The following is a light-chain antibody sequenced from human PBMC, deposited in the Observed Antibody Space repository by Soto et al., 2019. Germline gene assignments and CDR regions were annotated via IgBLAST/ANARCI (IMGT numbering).Light chain of an antibody. CDR1: QSVNSD. Sequence: SRGTLPSSTRKRVTLSCRASQSVNSDLAWYQQTPGQAPRPLIYDASTRAAGVPARFSGSGSGTEFTLTISCLHSEDFALYYCQQYSQWPLYTFGQGSKVDI. V-gene: IGKV3-15*01. CDR2: DAS. J-gene: IGKJ2*01. CDR3: QQYSQWPLYT.